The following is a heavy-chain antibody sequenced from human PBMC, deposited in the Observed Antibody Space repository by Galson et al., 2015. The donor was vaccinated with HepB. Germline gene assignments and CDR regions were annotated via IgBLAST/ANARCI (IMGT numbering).Heavy chain of an antibody. CDR3: ARGPYYYGSVTYLAPWYFDL. Sequence: SVKVSCKASGYTFTSYGVAWVRQAPGQGLEWMGRINTYNGRTNYAQKLQGRVTMNTDSSTTTVDMELRSLRSDDTAVYYCARGPYYYGSVTYLAPWYFDLWGHGTLVTVSS. CDR1: GYTFTSYG. CDR2: INTYNGRT. J-gene: IGHJ2*01. V-gene: IGHV1-18*01. D-gene: IGHD3-10*01.